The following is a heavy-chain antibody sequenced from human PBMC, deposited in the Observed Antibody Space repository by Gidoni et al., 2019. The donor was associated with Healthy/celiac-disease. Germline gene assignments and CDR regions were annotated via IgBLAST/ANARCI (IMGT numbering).Heavy chain of an antibody. CDR1: GYTFTSYA. D-gene: IGHD6-19*01. Sequence: QVQLVQSGAEVKKPGASVKVSCKASGYTFTSYAMHWVRQAPGQRLEWMGWTNAGNGNTKYSQKFQGRVTITRDTSASTAYMELSSLRSEDTAVYYCARAVAFAAFDIWGQGTMVTVSS. V-gene: IGHV1-3*01. CDR3: ARAVAFAAFDI. J-gene: IGHJ3*02. CDR2: TNAGNGNT.